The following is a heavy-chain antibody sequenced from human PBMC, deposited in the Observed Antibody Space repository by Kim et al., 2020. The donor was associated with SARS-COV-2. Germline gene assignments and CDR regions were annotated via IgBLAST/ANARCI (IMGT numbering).Heavy chain of an antibody. Sequence: GGSLRLSCAGSGFTFSNYGMTWVRQAPGKGLEWVSHVSVSSTTYYADSVKGRFTVSRDNVKNSLYLQINSLRDEDTGVYYCARAPLAGAPHWGQGTLVTV. CDR2: VSVSSTT. J-gene: IGHJ4*02. V-gene: IGHV3-48*02. CDR1: GFTFSNYG. CDR3: ARAPLAGAPH.